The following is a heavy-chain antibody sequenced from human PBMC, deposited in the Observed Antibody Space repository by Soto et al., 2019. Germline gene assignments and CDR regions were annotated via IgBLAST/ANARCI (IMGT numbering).Heavy chain of an antibody. V-gene: IGHV3-23*01. Sequence: SVGSLRLSCEASGFSISRFSMNWVRQAPGKGLDWVASISGDAETTSYADSVQGRFTISKDNSKNTVSLQMKSLAAEDTAVYYCAKGDSGTTPPYYFDHWGQGSLVTVSS. J-gene: IGHJ4*02. CDR2: ISGDAETT. CDR3: AKGDSGTTPPYYFDH. CDR1: GFSISRFS. D-gene: IGHD1-1*01.